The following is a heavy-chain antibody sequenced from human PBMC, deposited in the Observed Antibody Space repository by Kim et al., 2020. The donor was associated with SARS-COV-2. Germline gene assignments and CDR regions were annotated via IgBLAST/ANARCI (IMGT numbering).Heavy chain of an antibody. Sequence: GGSLRLSCAASGFTFSSYAMSWVRQAPGKGLEWVSAISGSGGSTYYADSVKGRFTISRDNSKNTLYLQMNSLRAEDTAVYYCAKDGWYSSSSKGDGSFDYWGQGTLVTVSS. CDR2: ISGSGGST. J-gene: IGHJ4*02. CDR1: GFTFSSYA. CDR3: AKDGWYSSSSKGDGSFDY. V-gene: IGHV3-23*01. D-gene: IGHD6-6*01.